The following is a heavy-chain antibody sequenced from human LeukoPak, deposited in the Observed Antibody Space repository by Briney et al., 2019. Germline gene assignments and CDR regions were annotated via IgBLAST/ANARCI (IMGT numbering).Heavy chain of an antibody. Sequence: TSSETLSPTCTVSGGSISSYYWSWIRQPAGKGLEWIGRIYTSGSTNYNPSLKSRVTMSVDTSKNQFSLKLSSVTAADTAVYYCARDATDYDFWSGYYPHYYYYGMDVWGQGTTVTVSS. D-gene: IGHD3-3*01. CDR3: ARDATDYDFWSGYYPHYYYYGMDV. CDR2: IYTSGST. J-gene: IGHJ6*02. CDR1: GGSISSYY. V-gene: IGHV4-4*07.